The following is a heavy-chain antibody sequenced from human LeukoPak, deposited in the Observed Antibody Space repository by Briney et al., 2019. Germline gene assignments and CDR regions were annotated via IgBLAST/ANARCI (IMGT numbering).Heavy chain of an antibody. CDR2: INTSTGNP. D-gene: IGHD3-16*02. CDR1: GYTFTSYA. J-gene: IGHJ4*02. Sequence: ASVKVSCKASGYTFTSYAMNWVRQAPGQGLEWMGWINTSTGNPTYAQGFTGRFVFSLDTSFSTTYLQISSLKAEDTAVYFCARAFQSLGGLSLPDYWGQGTLVTVSS. V-gene: IGHV7-4-1*02. CDR3: ARAFQSLGGLSLPDY.